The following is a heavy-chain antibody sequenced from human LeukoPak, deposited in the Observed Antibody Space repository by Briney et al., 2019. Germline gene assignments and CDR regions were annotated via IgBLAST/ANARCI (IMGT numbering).Heavy chain of an antibody. V-gene: IGHV1-2*02. D-gene: IGHD3-22*01. CDR2: INPNSGGT. CDR3: ARGVARYYYDSSGYYLY. CDR1: GYTFTGYY. J-gene: IGHJ4*02. Sequence: ASVKVSCKASGYTFTGYYMHWVRQAPGQGLEWMGGINPNSGGTNYAQKFQGRVTMTRDTSISTAYMELSRLRSDDTAVYYCARGVARYYYDSSGYYLYWGQGTLVTVSS.